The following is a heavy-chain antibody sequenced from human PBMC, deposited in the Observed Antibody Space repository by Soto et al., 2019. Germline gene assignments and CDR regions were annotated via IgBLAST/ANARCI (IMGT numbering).Heavy chain of an antibody. J-gene: IGHJ4*02. D-gene: IGHD3-3*01. V-gene: IGHV4-4*02. Sequence: PSETLSLTCAVSGGSISSSYWWNWVRQPPGKGLEWIGKIYHSGSTNYNPSLKNRVTISVDKSNNKFSLRLSSVTAAATAVYFCVTSLNYDFWRDGGRHYYFDYWGQGTLVTVSS. CDR3: VTSLNYDFWRDGGRHYYFDY. CDR1: GGSISSSYW. CDR2: IYHSGST.